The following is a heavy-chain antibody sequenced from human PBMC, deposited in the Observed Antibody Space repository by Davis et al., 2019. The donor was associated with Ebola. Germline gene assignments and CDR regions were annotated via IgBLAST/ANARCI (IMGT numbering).Heavy chain of an antibody. CDR1: GFSLSHHW. CDR2: INQDGSQQ. D-gene: IGHD1-1*01. V-gene: IGHV3-7*01. Sequence: GESLKISCAASGFSLSHHWMSWIRQAPGKGLEWVANINQDGSQQYFVDSVKGRFSISRDNAKNSLYLHMNSLRAEDTAMYYCTRGGLEPVDYWGQGTLVTVSA. CDR3: TRGGLEPVDY. J-gene: IGHJ4*02.